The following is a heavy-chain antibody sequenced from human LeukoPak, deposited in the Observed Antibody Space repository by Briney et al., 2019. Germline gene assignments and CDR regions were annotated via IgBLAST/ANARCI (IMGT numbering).Heavy chain of an antibody. CDR2: ISAYNGNT. Sequence: ASVKVSCKASGYTLNTYGINWVRQAPGQGLEWMGWISAYNGNTNYAQNFQGRITLTTDTSTSTAYMELTSLRFDDTAVYYCARDGRQWVPLNWFDPWGQGTLVIVSS. D-gene: IGHD6-19*01. V-gene: IGHV1-18*04. CDR3: ARDGRQWVPLNWFDP. CDR1: GYTLNTYG. J-gene: IGHJ5*02.